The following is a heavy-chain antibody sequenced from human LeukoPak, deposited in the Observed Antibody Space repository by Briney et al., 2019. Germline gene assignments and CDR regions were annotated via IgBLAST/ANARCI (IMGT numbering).Heavy chain of an antibody. CDR2: ISAYNGNT. Sequence: ASVKVSCKASGYTFTSYGISWVRQAPGQGLEWMGWISAYNGNTNYAQKLQGRVTMTTDTSTSTAYMELRSLRSDDTAVYYCASRDAVTTMLDCWGQGSLVTVSS. CDR1: GYTFTSYG. V-gene: IGHV1-18*01. J-gene: IGHJ4*02. D-gene: IGHD4-17*01. CDR3: ASRDAVTTMLDC.